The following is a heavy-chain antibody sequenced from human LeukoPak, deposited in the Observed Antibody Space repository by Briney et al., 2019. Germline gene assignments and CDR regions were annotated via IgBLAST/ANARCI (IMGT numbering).Heavy chain of an antibody. CDR1: GFTFNNYA. CDR2: ISFHGRDK. CDR3: VRQDCSAGSCYLDY. Sequence: GGSLRPSCAASGFTFNNYAMHWVRQAPGKGLEWMTVISFHGRDKFYADSMKGRLTISRDDSQKTLFMEMNSLRAEDTAVYYCVRQDCSAGSCYLDYWGQGILVTVSS. J-gene: IGHJ4*02. D-gene: IGHD2-15*01. V-gene: IGHV3-30*04.